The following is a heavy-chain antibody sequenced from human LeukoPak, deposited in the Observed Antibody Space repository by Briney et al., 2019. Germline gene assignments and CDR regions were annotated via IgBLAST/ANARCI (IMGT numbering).Heavy chain of an antibody. Sequence: SVKVSCKASGGTFRSYAISWVRQAPGQGLEWMGGIIPIFGTANYAQKFQGRVTITADESTSTAYMELSSLRSEDPAVYYCESYYDSSGTYYFDYWGQGTLVTVSS. V-gene: IGHV1-69*01. J-gene: IGHJ4*02. CDR3: ESYYDSSGTYYFDY. CDR2: IIPIFGTA. D-gene: IGHD3-22*01. CDR1: GGTFRSYA.